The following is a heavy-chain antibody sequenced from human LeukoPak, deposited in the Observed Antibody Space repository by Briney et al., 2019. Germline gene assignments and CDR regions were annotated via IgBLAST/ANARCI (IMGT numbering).Heavy chain of an antibody. CDR3: AKRPQAGYFDY. CDR1: GFTFSSYS. Sequence: TGGSLRLSCAASGFTFSSYSMNWVRQAPGKGLEWVSAISGTGGNTDYADSVMGRFTISRDNSKSTLYLQMNSLRAEDTAVYYCAKRPQAGYFDYWGQGTLVTVSS. J-gene: IGHJ4*02. V-gene: IGHV3-23*01. D-gene: IGHD3-10*01. CDR2: ISGTGGNT.